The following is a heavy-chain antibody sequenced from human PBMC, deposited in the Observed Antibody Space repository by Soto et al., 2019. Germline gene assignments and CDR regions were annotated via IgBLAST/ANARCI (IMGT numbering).Heavy chain of an antibody. J-gene: IGHJ4*02. Sequence: SVKVSCKASGGTFSSYTISWVRQAPGQGLEWMGRIIPILGIANYAQKFQGRVTITADKSTSTAYMELSSLRSEDTAVYYCASGGGDIVVVPAAMGYWGQGTLVTV. CDR2: IIPILGIA. D-gene: IGHD2-2*01. CDR1: GGTFSSYT. V-gene: IGHV1-69*02. CDR3: ASGGGDIVVVPAAMGY.